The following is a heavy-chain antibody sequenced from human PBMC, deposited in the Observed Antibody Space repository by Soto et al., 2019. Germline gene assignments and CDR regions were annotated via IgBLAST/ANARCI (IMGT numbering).Heavy chain of an antibody. CDR1: GGTFSNYA. CDR3: AYEGAARRDYGMDV. Sequence: SVKVSCKASGGTFSNYAISWVRQAPGQGLEWMGGIIPIFGTANYAQKFQGRVTNTADESTSTVYMELSSLRSEDTAVYYCAYEGAARRDYGMDVWGQGTTVSVSS. J-gene: IGHJ6*02. V-gene: IGHV1-69*13. D-gene: IGHD6-6*01. CDR2: IIPIFGTA.